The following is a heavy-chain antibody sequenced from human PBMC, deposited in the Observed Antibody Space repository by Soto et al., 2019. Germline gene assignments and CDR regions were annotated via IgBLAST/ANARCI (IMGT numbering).Heavy chain of an antibody. CDR1: GFTFSSYS. D-gene: IGHD3-16*01. J-gene: IGHJ4*02. CDR3: ASGLRYHYLWGSPHY. Sequence: GGSLRLSCAASGFTFSSYSMNWVRQAPGKGLEWVSYISSSSSIIYYADSVKGRFTISRDNAKNSLYLQMNSLRAEDTAVYCCASGLRYHYLWGSPHYRCQGLLVTVSS. CDR2: ISSSSSII. V-gene: IGHV3-48*01.